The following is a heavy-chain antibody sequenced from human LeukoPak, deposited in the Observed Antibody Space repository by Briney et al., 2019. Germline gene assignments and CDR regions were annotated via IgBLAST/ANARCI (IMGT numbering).Heavy chain of an antibody. CDR3: ARAAMATFDY. CDR2: IYYSGST. Sequence: GSLRLSCAASGFIFSSHGMNWVRQAPGKGLEWIGYIYYSGSTNYNPSLKSRVTISVDTSKNQFSLKLSSVTAADTAVYYCARAAMATFDYWGQGTLVTVSS. D-gene: IGHD5-18*01. J-gene: IGHJ4*02. CDR1: GFIFSSHG. V-gene: IGHV4-59*11.